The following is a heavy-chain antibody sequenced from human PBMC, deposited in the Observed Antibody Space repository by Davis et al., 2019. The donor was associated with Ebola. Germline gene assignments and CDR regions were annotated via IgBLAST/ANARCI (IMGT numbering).Heavy chain of an antibody. CDR2: TYYSSKWYN. CDR1: GDSVSSAG. CDR3: VRGWLRSSFDY. Sequence: HSQTLSLTCAISGDSVSSAGWNWIRQSPSRGLEWLGRTYYSSKWYNDYAVSVKSRITINPDTSKNQFSLQLNSVTPEDTAVYYCVRGWLRSSFDYWGQGALVTVSS. D-gene: IGHD5-12*01. J-gene: IGHJ4*02. V-gene: IGHV6-1*01.